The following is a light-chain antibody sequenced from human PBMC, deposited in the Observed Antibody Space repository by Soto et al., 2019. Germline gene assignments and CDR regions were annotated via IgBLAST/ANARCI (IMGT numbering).Light chain of an antibody. J-gene: IGLJ1*01. CDR1: SSDVGGYNY. V-gene: IGLV2-14*01. Sequence: VLPQPASVSGSPGQSITISCTGTSSDVGGYNYVSWYQQHPGKAPKFMIYDVSNRPSGVSTRFSGSKSGNTASLTISGLQAEDEADYYCNSYTTSNTRQIVFGTGTKVTV. CDR2: DVS. CDR3: NSYTTSNTRQIV.